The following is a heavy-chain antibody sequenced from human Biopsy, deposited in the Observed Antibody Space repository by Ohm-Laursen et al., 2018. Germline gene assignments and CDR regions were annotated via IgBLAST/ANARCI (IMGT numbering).Heavy chain of an antibody. Sequence: SVSPSCPLYGSTFSGSYMHWARQAPGEGLGWQGWINLDSGVTNYAQKFQGRVAMTRDTSISTAYMELSRLGSDDTAVYYCARDKYRSWNYFDNWGQGSLVTVSS. V-gene: IGHV1-2*02. CDR1: GSTFSGSY. D-gene: IGHD6-19*01. CDR3: ARDKYRSWNYFDN. J-gene: IGHJ4*02. CDR2: INLDSGVT.